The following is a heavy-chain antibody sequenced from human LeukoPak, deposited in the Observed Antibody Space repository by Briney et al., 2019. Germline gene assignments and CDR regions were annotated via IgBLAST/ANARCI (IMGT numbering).Heavy chain of an antibody. CDR2: ISSGSRAV. CDR3: ARDPPPANPAFDI. CDR1: GFTVSCYS. Sequence: GGSLRLSCVASGFTVSCYSMNWVRQAPGKGLEWVSYISSGSRAVSYADSVKGRFTISRDNAKNSLYLQMNSLRADDTAVYYCARDPPPANPAFDIWGQGTMVTVSS. D-gene: IGHD4/OR15-4a*01. J-gene: IGHJ3*02. V-gene: IGHV3-48*01.